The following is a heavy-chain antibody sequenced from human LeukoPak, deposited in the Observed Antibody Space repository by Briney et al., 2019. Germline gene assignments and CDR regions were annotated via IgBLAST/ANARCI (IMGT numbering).Heavy chain of an antibody. CDR1: GFTFSSHN. J-gene: IGHJ5*02. CDR2: ISTSSSYI. CDR3: ARGADGVSSNSRGWFDP. V-gene: IGHV3-21*01. D-gene: IGHD2-15*01. Sequence: GGSLRLSCGASGFTFSSHNMNWVRQAPGKGVEWASSISTSSSYIYYADSVKGRFTISRDNAKTSLYLQMNSLRAEDTAVYYCARGADGVSSNSRGWFDPWGQGTLVTVSS.